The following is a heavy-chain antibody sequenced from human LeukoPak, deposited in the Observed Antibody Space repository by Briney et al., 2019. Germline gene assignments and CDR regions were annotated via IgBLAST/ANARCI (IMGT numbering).Heavy chain of an antibody. V-gene: IGHV4-39*01. CDR1: GASISSSNDY. CDR2: GFYGGSA. J-gene: IGHJ4*02. CDR3: ARQFATASADTRGYFDF. Sequence: PSETLSLTCTVSGASISSSNDYWGWIRQAPGKGLEWIGSGFYGGSAHYNPSLKIRATISVDTSKNQFSLKLSSVTAADAAMYYCARQFATASADTRGYFDFWGQGTVVTVSS. D-gene: IGHD2-2*01.